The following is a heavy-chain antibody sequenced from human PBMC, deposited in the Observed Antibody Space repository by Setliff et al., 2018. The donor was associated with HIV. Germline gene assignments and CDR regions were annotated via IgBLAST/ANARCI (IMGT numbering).Heavy chain of an antibody. D-gene: IGHD3-22*01. CDR2: ISSSGSTI. CDR3: AGDGDNYDSSGYYYYYYGMDV. Sequence: GGSLRLSCAASGFTFSSYEMNWVRQAPGKGLEWVSYISSSGSTIYYADSVKGRFTISRDNAKNSLYLQMNSLRAEDTAVYYCAGDGDNYDSSGYYYYYYGMDVWGQGTTVTVSS. CDR1: GFTFSSYE. V-gene: IGHV3-48*03. J-gene: IGHJ6*02.